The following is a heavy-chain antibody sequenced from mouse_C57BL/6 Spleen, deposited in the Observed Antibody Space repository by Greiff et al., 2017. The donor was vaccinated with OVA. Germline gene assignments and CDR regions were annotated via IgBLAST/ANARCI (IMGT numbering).Heavy chain of an antibody. CDR3: ARYILLRYFDV. V-gene: IGHV1-82*01. CDR1: GYAFSSSW. CDR2: IYPGDGDT. D-gene: IGHD1-1*01. Sequence: QVQLQQSGPELVKPGASVKISCKASGYAFSSSWMNWVKQRPGKGLEWIGRIYPGDGDTNYNGKFKGKATLTADKSSSTAYMQLSSLTSEDSAVYFCARYILLRYFDVWGTGTTVTVSS. J-gene: IGHJ1*03.